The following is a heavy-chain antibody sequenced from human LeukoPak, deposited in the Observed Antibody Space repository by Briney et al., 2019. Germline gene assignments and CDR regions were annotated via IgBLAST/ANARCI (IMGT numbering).Heavy chain of an antibody. CDR2: IRDSDASA. CDR3: AKGSSESWYYYYMDV. Sequence: GGSLRLSCAASGFTSSNYAMNWVRQAPGKGLEWVSGIRDSDASAYHADSVKGRFTISRDNSKNTLYLQMNSLRAEDTAVYYCAKGSSESWYYYYMDVWGKGTTVTVSS. D-gene: IGHD6-13*01. J-gene: IGHJ6*03. V-gene: IGHV3-23*01. CDR1: GFTSSNYA.